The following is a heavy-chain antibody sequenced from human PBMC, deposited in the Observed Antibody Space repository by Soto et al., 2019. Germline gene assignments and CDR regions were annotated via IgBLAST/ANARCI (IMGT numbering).Heavy chain of an antibody. D-gene: IGHD6-19*01. CDR2: ISYDGSNK. Sequence: QVQLVESGGGVVQPGRSLRLSCAASGFTFSSYAMHWVRQAPGKGLEWVAVISYDGSNKYYADSVKGRFTISRDNSKDTLYLQMNSLRAEDTAVYYCARDHRIAVARLRPLADYWGQGTLVTVSS. J-gene: IGHJ4*02. V-gene: IGHV3-30-3*01. CDR1: GFTFSSYA. CDR3: ARDHRIAVARLRPLADY.